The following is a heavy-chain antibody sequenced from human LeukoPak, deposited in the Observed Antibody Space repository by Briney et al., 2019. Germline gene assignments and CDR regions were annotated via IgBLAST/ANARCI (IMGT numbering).Heavy chain of an antibody. CDR3: AKDPGSGYYGSGSYCDY. V-gene: IGHV3-30*02. CDR1: GFTFSSYG. J-gene: IGHJ4*02. Sequence: GGSLRLSCAASGFTFSSYGMHWVRQAPGKGLEWVAFIRYDGSNKYYADSVKGRFTISRDNSKNTLYLQMNSLRAEDTAVYYCAKDPGSGYYGSGSYCDYWGQGTLVTVSS. CDR2: IRYDGSNK. D-gene: IGHD3-10*01.